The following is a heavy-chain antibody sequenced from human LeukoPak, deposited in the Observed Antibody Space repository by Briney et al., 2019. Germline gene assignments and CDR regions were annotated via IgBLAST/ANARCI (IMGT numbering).Heavy chain of an antibody. Sequence: ASVKVSCKASGYTFTSYGISWVRQAPGQGLEWMGWISAYNGNTNYAQKLQGRVTMTTDTSTSTAYMELRSLRSDDTAVYYCAREEPTGCSGGSCYSDWGQGTLVTVSS. CDR1: GYTFTSYG. J-gene: IGHJ4*02. CDR3: AREEPTGCSGGSCYSD. CDR2: ISAYNGNT. V-gene: IGHV1-18*01. D-gene: IGHD2-15*01.